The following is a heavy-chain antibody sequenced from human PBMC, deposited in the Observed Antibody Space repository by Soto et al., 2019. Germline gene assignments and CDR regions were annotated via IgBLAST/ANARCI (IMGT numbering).Heavy chain of an antibody. V-gene: IGHV3-30*18. D-gene: IGHD6-13*01. CDR3: AKEGRYSSTWGHFYYGMDV. J-gene: IGHJ6*02. CDR1: GFTFSNYG. Sequence: VGSLRLSCGASGFTFSNYGMNWVRQAPGKGLEWVAFISNDGTNKYYADSLKGRVIISRDNSKNTLYLQMNSLRGEDTAVYYCAKEGRYSSTWGHFYYGMDVWGQGTTVTVSS. CDR2: ISNDGTNK.